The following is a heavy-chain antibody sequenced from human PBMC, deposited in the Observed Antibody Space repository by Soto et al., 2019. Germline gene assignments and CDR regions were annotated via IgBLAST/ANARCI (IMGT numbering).Heavy chain of an antibody. CDR3: AMQTGGY. CDR1: GGSFSGYY. V-gene: IGHV4-34*01. J-gene: IGHJ4*02. CDR2: INHSGST. Sequence: SETLSLTCAVYGGSFSGYYWSWIRQPPGKGLEWIGEINHSGSTNYNPSLKSRVTISVDTSRNQFSLKLSSVTAADTAVYYCAMQTGGYWGQGTLVTVSS. D-gene: IGHD2-15*01.